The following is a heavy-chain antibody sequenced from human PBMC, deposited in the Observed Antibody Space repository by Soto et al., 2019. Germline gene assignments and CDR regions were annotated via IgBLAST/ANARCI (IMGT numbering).Heavy chain of an antibody. CDR3: ARANWNYVRTLDY. Sequence: QVQIQESGPGLVKPSGTLSLACSVSSVSVSGSYWCAWVRQPPGKGLEWIGENDHSGHTNYNPSLMSRATMSLDNSKNQFSLNLRAVTAADTAVYYCARANWNYVRTLDYWGQGTQVIVSS. CDR2: NDHSGHT. J-gene: IGHJ4*02. D-gene: IGHD1-7*01. CDR1: SVSVSGSYW. V-gene: IGHV4-4*02.